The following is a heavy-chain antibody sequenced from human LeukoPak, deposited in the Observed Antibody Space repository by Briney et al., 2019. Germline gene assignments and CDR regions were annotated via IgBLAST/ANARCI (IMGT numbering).Heavy chain of an antibody. CDR1: GGSISSSNYY. D-gene: IGHD3-22*01. CDR2: ISYSGA. V-gene: IGHV4-39*07. J-gene: IGHJ4*02. Sequence: SETLSLTRTVPGGSISSSNYYWGWIRQPPGKGLEWIGSISYSGAYYNPSLKSRVTISVDTSKNQFSLKLSSVTAADTAVYYCARGVGGDSSGYYHFDYWGQGTLVTASS. CDR3: ARGVGGDSSGYYHFDY.